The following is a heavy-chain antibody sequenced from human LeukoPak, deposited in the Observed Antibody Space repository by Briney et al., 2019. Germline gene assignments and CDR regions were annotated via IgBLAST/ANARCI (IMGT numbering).Heavy chain of an antibody. CDR2: INPNSGGT. CDR3: AKGRVVAGSKSLTYHWFDP. J-gene: IGHJ5*02. D-gene: IGHD6-19*01. Sequence: ASVKVSCKASGYAFAGYYIHWVRQAPGQGLEWMGWINPNSGGTKYAQKFQGRVTMTRDTSITTAYMGLSRLRSDDTAVYYCAKGRVVAGSKSLTYHWFDPWGQGTLVTVSS. V-gene: IGHV1-2*02. CDR1: GYAFAGYY.